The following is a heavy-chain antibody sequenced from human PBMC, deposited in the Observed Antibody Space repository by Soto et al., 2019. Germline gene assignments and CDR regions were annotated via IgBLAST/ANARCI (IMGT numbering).Heavy chain of an antibody. CDR3: ARDLGYYDSSGYFDY. D-gene: IGHD3-22*01. CDR1: GFTFGDYY. Sequence: QVQLVESGGGLVKPGGSLRLSCAASGFTFGDYYMSWIRQAPGKGLEWVSYISSSDSIYYADSVKGRFTISRDNAKNSLYLQMNSLRAEDTAVYYCARDLGYYDSSGYFDYWGQGTLVTVSS. V-gene: IGHV3-11*01. J-gene: IGHJ4*02. CDR2: ISSSDSI.